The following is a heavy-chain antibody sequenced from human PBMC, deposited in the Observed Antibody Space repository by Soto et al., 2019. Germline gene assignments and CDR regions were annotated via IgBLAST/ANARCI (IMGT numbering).Heavy chain of an antibody. CDR1: GGSISNTNYY. CDR3: ARHAGLGYCSSTSCYGDFNY. D-gene: IGHD2-2*01. V-gene: IGHV4-39*01. J-gene: IGHJ4*02. Sequence: SETLSLTCTVSGGSISNTNYYWGWIRQPPGKGLEWIGTIYYSGSTYYNPSLKSRVTISLDTSKNQFSLKLSSVTAADTAVYYCARHAGLGYCSSTSCYGDFNYRCQGTLVTVSS. CDR2: IYYSGST.